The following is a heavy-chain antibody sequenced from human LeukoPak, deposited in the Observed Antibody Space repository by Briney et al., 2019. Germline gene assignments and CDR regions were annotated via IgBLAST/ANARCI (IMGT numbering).Heavy chain of an antibody. V-gene: IGHV1-69*01. Sequence: SVKVSCKASGGTFSAFSWVRQAPGQGLEWMGRIIPNFGTATNALKFLGRITLSADESTNTVYMELSTPRSDDTAVYYCARGGTDSSSSNPFDYWGQGTLVTVSS. CDR1: GGTFSA. D-gene: IGHD6-13*01. CDR2: IIPNFGTA. J-gene: IGHJ4*02. CDR3: ARGGTDSSSSNPFDY.